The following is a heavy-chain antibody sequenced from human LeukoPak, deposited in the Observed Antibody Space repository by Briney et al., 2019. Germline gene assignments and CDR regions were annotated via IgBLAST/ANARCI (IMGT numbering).Heavy chain of an antibody. D-gene: IGHD3-9*01. V-gene: IGHV4-38-2*02. CDR2: IYHSGST. Sequence: SVTLSLTCTVSGYSISSGYYWGWIRQPPGKGLEWIGSIYHSGSTNYNPSLKSRVTLSVDTSKNQFSLKLSSVTAADTAVYHCARSYDILTGYYNGRDTAMGNFHYWDQGTLVTVSS. J-gene: IGHJ4*02. CDR3: ARSYDILTGYYNGRDTAMGNFHY. CDR1: GYSISSGYY.